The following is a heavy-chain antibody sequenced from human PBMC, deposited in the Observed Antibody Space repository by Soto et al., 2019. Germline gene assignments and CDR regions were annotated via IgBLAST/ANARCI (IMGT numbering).Heavy chain of an antibody. D-gene: IGHD3-10*01. J-gene: IGHJ4*02. CDR2: IYWDDGK. CDR3: ARTRRYDSRRYYQDY. Sequence: QITLKESGPPLVKPTETLTLTCTFSGFSLTTYGRGVAWIRQPPGKALEFLALIYWDDGKRFSPSLRTRLTITKDTSKNQVVLTMTNIDPVDTATYYCARTRRYDSRRYYQDYWGQGTLITVSS. CDR1: GFSLTTYGRG. V-gene: IGHV2-5*02.